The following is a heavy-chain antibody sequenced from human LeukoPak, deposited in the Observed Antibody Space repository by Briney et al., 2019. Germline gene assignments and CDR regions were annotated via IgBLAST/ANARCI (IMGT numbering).Heavy chain of an antibody. CDR1: GFSLSTSGVG. D-gene: IGHD3-22*01. CDR3: VHTADHYYDSRGFDY. CDR2: NYWNDDK. V-gene: IGHV2-5*01. Sequence: SGPTLVKPTQTLTLTCTFSGFSLSTSGVGVGWIRQPPGKALEWLALNYWNDDKRYSPSLKGRLTITKDTSKNQVVLTMTTMDPVDTATYYCVHTADHYYDSRGFDYWGQGTLVTVSS. J-gene: IGHJ4*02.